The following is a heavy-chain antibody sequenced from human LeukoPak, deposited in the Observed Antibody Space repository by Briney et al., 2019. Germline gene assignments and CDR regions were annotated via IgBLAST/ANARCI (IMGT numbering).Heavy chain of an antibody. V-gene: IGHV1-18*01. CDR2: ISGYNGNI. D-gene: IGHD2-15*01. CDR1: GYTFTSYG. CDR3: ARDSAGYCSGGSCSSYFDY. Sequence: ASVKVSCKASGYTFTSYGISWVRQAPGQGLEWMGWISGYNGNIHYAQKLQGRVTMTTDTSTSTAYMELRSLRSDDTAVYYCARDSAGYCSGGSCSSYFDYWGQGTLVTVSS. J-gene: IGHJ4*02.